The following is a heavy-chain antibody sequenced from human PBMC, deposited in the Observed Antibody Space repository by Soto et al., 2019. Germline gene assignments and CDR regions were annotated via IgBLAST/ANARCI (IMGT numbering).Heavy chain of an antibody. V-gene: IGHV1-3*01. CDR2: INAGNGNT. J-gene: IGHJ3*02. CDR3: ARVRCSGGSCYPDAFDI. Sequence: GASVKVSCKASGYTFTSYAMHWVRQAPGQRLEWMGWINAGNGNTKYSQKFQGRVTITRDTSASTAYMELSSLRSEDTAVYYCARVRCSGGSCYPDAFDIWGQGTMVTVSS. CDR1: GYTFTSYA. D-gene: IGHD2-15*01.